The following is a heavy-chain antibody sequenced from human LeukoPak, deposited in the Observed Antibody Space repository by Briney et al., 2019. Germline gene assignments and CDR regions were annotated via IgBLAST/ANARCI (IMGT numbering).Heavy chain of an antibody. CDR1: GGSISSGGFS. Sequence: SQTLSLTCDVSGGSISSGGFSWSWIRQPPQKGLEWIGYSYHNGITYYNPSLKSRVAISVDRSKNHFSLKLTSVTAADTAMYYCASSRDYNSALQIWGQGTMVTVSS. D-gene: IGHD1-20*01. CDR2: SYHNGIT. V-gene: IGHV4-30-2*01. J-gene: IGHJ3*02. CDR3: ASSRDYNSALQI.